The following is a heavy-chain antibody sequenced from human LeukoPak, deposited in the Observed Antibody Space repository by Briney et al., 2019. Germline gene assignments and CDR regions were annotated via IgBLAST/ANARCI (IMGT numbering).Heavy chain of an antibody. CDR3: ARDVTPNYQDPPDNYYYYMDV. CDR2: MSPSGRT. V-gene: IGHV4-61*02. D-gene: IGHD2-2*01. J-gene: IGHJ6*03. Sequence: SQTLSLTCIVSGGSINSGSYYWIWIRQPAGKGLEWIGRMSPSGRTNSNPPLKGRVTMSIDRSRNQFSLKLSAVTAADTAVYYCARDVTPNYQDPPDNYYYYMDVWGKGTTVTVSS. CDR1: GGSINSGSYY.